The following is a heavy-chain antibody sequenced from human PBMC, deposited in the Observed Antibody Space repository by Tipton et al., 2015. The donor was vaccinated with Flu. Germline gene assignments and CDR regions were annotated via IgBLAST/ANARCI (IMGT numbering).Heavy chain of an antibody. Sequence: LRLSCAVYGGSFSGYYWSWIRQPPGKGLEWIGEINHSGSTNYNPSLQSRVTISVDTSKNQFSLKLSSVTAADTAVYYCARDSSGYSIFFDYWGRGTLVTVSS. CDR2: INHSGST. D-gene: IGHD3-22*01. V-gene: IGHV4-34*01. J-gene: IGHJ4*02. CDR3: ARDSSGYSIFFDY. CDR1: GGSFSGYY.